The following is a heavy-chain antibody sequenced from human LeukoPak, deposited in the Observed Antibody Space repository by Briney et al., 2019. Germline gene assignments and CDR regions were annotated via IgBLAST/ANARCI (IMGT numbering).Heavy chain of an antibody. Sequence: GGSLRLSCAASGFTFSNAWMSWVRQAPGKGLEWVANIKQDGSEKYYVDSVKGRFTISRDNAKNSLYLQMNSLRAEDTAVYYCASFSGHYYGMDVWGQGTTVTVSS. V-gene: IGHV3-7*05. CDR3: ASFSGHYYGMDV. J-gene: IGHJ6*02. D-gene: IGHD1-26*01. CDR2: IKQDGSEK. CDR1: GFTFSNAW.